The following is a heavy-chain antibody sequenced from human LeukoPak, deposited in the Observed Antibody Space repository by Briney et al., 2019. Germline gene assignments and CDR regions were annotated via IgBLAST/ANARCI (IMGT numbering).Heavy chain of an antibody. D-gene: IGHD3-3*01. V-gene: IGHV4-39*01. J-gene: IGHJ4*02. CDR3: ARNTRGFLEWLLSSPFDY. CDR1: GGSISSSSYY. Sequence: NPSETLSLTCAVSGGSISSSSYYWGWIRQPPGKGLEWIGSIYYSGSTYYNPSLKSRVTISVDTSKNQFSLKLSSVTAADTAMYCCARNTRGFLEWLLSSPFDYWGQGTLVTVSS. CDR2: IYYSGST.